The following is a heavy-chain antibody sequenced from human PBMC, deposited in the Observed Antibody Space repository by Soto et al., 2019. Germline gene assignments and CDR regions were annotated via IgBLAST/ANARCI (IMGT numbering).Heavy chain of an antibody. J-gene: IGHJ5*02. CDR3: ARVRGAYCGGDCYAGTPHWFDP. Sequence: QLQLQESGSGLVKPSQTLSLTCAVSGGSISSGGYSWSWIRQPPGKGLEWIGYIYHSGSTYYNPYLKRRVTISVDRSKNQFSLKLISVSAADTAVYYCARVRGAYCGGDCYAGTPHWFDPWGQGTLVTVSS. V-gene: IGHV4-30-2*01. CDR1: GGSISSGGYS. D-gene: IGHD2-21*02. CDR2: IYHSGST.